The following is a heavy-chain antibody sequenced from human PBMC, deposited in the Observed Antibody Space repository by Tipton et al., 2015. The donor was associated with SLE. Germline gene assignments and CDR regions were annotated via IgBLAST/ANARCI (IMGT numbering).Heavy chain of an antibody. CDR3: ARGKAGDSYYYYYMDV. Sequence: TLSLTCTVSGGSISNYSWSWIRQPPGKGLEWIGSIYHSGNTNYNPSLKSRVTISVDTSKNQFSLKLSSVTAADTAVYYCARGKAGDSYYYYYMDVWGKGTTVTVSS. CDR1: GGSISNYS. J-gene: IGHJ6*03. CDR2: IYHSGNT. D-gene: IGHD7-27*01. V-gene: IGHV4-59*01.